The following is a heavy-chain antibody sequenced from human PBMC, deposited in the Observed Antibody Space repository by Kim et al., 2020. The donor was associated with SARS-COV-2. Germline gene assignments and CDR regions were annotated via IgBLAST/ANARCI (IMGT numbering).Heavy chain of an antibody. D-gene: IGHD3-22*01. V-gene: IGHV3-7*01. Sequence: YYVDSVKGRFTISRGNAKNSLYLQMNSLRAEDTAVYYCASRGGYYYPFDYWGQGTLVTVSS. CDR3: ASRGGYYYPFDY. J-gene: IGHJ4*02.